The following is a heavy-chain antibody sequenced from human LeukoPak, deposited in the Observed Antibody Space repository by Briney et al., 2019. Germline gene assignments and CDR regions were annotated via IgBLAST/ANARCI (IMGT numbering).Heavy chain of an antibody. CDR1: GYTFTPHH. CDR2: VSAANNP. CDR3: AMSVEMPPIPSFDY. D-gene: IGHD5-24*01. Sequence: GASVKVSCKTSGYTFTPHHIHWMRQAPGQGLELLGWVSAANNPEYSQKFQGRVVITRDASAITSYLELNSLRSEDTAVYYCAMSVEMPPIPSFDYWGQGTLVTVSS. V-gene: IGHV1-3*01. J-gene: IGHJ4*02.